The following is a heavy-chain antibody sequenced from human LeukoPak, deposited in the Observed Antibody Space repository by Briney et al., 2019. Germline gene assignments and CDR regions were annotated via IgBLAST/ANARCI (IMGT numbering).Heavy chain of an antibody. D-gene: IGHD4-17*01. CDR3: ASRTVTRGRYYYGMDV. Sequence: GASVKVSCKASGYTFTSYDINWVRQATGQGLEWMGWMNPNSGNTGYAQKFQGRVTMTRNTSISTAYMELSSLRSEDTAVYYCASRTVTRGRYYYGMDVWGQGTTVTVSS. V-gene: IGHV1-8*01. CDR1: GYTFTSYD. J-gene: IGHJ6*02. CDR2: MNPNSGNT.